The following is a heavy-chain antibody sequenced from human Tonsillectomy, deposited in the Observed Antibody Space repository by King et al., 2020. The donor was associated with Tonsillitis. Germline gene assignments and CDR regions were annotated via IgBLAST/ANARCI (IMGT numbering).Heavy chain of an antibody. CDR1: GFTFSSYA. Sequence: VQLVESGGGVVQPGRSLRLSCVASGFTFSSYALHWVRQAPGKGLEWVAVISYDGSNKYYADSVKGRFTISRDNSKSTLYLQMNSLRAEDTAVYYCARDRMAGIWGLFDYWGQGTLVTVSS. D-gene: IGHD6-19*01. V-gene: IGHV3-30*04. J-gene: IGHJ4*02. CDR2: ISYDGSNK. CDR3: ARDRMAGIWGLFDY.